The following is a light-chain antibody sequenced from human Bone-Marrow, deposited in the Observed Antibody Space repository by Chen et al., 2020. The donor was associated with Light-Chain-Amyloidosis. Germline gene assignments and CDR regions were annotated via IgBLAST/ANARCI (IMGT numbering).Light chain of an antibody. J-gene: IGLJ2*01. Sequence: SYELTQPPPAPVPPGQTARTTCSGEDLPTKYAYWYQQKPGQAPVLVIHRDNERPSGISERVSGSSSGTTATLTISGVQAEDEADYHCQSADSSGTYEVIFGGGTKLTVL. CDR3: QSADSSGTYEVI. CDR1: DLPTKY. V-gene: IGLV3-25*03. CDR2: RDN.